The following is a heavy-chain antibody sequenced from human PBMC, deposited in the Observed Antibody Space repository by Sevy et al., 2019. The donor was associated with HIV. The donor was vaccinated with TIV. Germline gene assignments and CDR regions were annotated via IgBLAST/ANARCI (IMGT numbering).Heavy chain of an antibody. J-gene: IGHJ4*01. CDR1: GFAFRSHA. CDR2: ISYDRTET. D-gene: IGHD6-13*01. V-gene: IGHV3-30-3*01. Sequence: GGSLRLSCAASGFAFRSHAMHWVRQAPSKGLEWVAVISYDRTETFYPASVEGRFTISRDNSKNMLSLQINSLRPEDTAVYYCARDGGYSIKWYPLYWGHGTLVTVSS. CDR3: ARDGGYSIKWYPLY.